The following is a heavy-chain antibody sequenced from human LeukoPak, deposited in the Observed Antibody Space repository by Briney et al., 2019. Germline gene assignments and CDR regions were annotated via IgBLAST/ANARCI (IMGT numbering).Heavy chain of an antibody. V-gene: IGHV3-15*01. D-gene: IGHD6-19*01. J-gene: IGHJ4*02. CDR2: IKSKSDGGTT. CDR1: EFTLSNAW. Sequence: AGSLRLSCAASEFTLSNAWMTWVRQAPGKGPEWVGRIKSKSDGGTTDYAAPVKGRFTISRDDSKNTLFLQMNSLKTEDTAMYYCTTAQYSSGWYYFDYWGQGTLVTVSS. CDR3: TTAQYSSGWYYFDY.